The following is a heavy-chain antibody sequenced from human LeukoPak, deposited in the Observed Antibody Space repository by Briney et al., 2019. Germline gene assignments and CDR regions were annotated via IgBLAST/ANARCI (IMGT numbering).Heavy chain of an antibody. CDR3: ARFYTGYAVDH. CDR2: THNDGSN. J-gene: IGHJ4*02. Sequence: SETLSLTCTVSGVSITNYFWSWIRQPPGKGLEWIGYTHNDGSNSYNPSLNPSLKSRVAISVDTSKNQFFLRLTSATAADTVVYYCARFYTGYAVDHWGQGTLVTVSS. D-gene: IGHD5-12*01. CDR1: GVSITNYF. V-gene: IGHV4-59*01.